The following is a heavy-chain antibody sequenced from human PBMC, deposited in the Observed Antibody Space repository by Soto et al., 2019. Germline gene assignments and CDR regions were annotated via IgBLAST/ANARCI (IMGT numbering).Heavy chain of an antibody. CDR3: VRANWNRLDP. CDR1: GGSINSGGYF. D-gene: IGHD1-1*01. CDR2: IHHSGET. Sequence: NPSETLSLTCAVSGGSINSGGYFWSWVRQAPGKGLEWIGNIHHSGETSYNPSLQSRVTLSVDTSKNQFSLNLTSVTAADTAVYYCVRANWNRLDPWGQGTMVTVYS. V-gene: IGHV4-30-2*01. J-gene: IGHJ5*02.